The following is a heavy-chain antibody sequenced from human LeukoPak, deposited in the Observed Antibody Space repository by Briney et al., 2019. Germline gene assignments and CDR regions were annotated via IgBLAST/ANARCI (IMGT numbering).Heavy chain of an antibody. CDR2: IYYSGST. Sequence: SETLSLTCTVSGGSISSGDYYWTWIRQPPGKGLEWIGYIYYSGSTYYNPSLKTRITMSVDTSKNQFSLKLSSVTAADTAVYYCARAVLGRGWLLDYFDYWGQGTLVTVSS. CDR1: GGSISSGDYY. V-gene: IGHV4-30-4*01. D-gene: IGHD3-22*01. CDR3: ARAVLGRGWLLDYFDY. J-gene: IGHJ4*02.